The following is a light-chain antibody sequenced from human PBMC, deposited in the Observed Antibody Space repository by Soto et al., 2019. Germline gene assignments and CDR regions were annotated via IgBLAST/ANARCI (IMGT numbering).Light chain of an antibody. CDR3: QQLNSSLLCT. Sequence: DIQLTQSPSFLSASVGDRVTITCRASQAINSYLAWYQQKPGMAPKLLIYATSSLHGAVPSRFSGSGSGTEFTLTINSLQPEDSATYYCQQLNSSLLCTFGQGTELQL. CDR2: ATS. V-gene: IGKV1-9*01. J-gene: IGKJ2*02. CDR1: QAINSY.